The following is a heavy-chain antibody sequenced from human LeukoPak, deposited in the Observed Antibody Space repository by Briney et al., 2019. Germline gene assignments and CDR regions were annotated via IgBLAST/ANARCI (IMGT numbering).Heavy chain of an antibody. Sequence: GGSLRLSCAASGFTFSSYAMSWDRQAPGKGLEWVSAISGSGGSTYYADSVKGRFTISRDNSKNTLYLQMNSLRAEDTAVYYCAKDLRWGPRTTYFDYWGQGTLVTVSS. V-gene: IGHV3-23*01. J-gene: IGHJ4*02. CDR3: AKDLRWGPRTTYFDY. CDR1: GFTFSSYA. CDR2: ISGSGGST. D-gene: IGHD4-17*01.